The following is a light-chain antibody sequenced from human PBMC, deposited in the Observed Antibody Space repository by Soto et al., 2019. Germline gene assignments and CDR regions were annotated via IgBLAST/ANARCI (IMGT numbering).Light chain of an antibody. CDR1: QSLVHSDGIAY. Sequence: DVLMTQAPLSLRVTIGQPASISCRSNQSLVHSDGIAYFSWFQQRPGRSPRRLIYKVSNRDSGVPARFSGSGSGTDFALKISRVEAEDVGVYYCMQGTHWPITFGQGTRLEIK. J-gene: IGKJ5*01. CDR3: MQGTHWPIT. CDR2: KVS. V-gene: IGKV2-30*02.